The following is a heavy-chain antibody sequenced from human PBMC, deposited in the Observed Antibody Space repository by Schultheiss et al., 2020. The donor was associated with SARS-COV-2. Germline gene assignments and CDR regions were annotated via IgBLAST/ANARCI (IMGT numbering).Heavy chain of an antibody. CDR3: AAPTTDY. Sequence: GGSLRLSCAASGFTFRSYAMHWVRQAPGKGLEWVSVIYSGGSTYYADSVKGRFTISRDNSKNTLYLQMNSLRAEDTAVYYCAAPTTDYWGQGTLVTVSS. V-gene: IGHV3-53*01. D-gene: IGHD1-26*01. CDR2: IYSGGST. J-gene: IGHJ4*02. CDR1: GFTFRSYA.